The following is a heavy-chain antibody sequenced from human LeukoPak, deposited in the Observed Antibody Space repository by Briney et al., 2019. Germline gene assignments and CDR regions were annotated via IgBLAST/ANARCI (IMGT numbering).Heavy chain of an antibody. J-gene: IGHJ3*02. D-gene: IGHD1-1*01. Sequence: GGSLRLSCAASGFTFSSYALAWVRQAPGKGLEWVSAISGSGGTTYYADSVKGHFSISRDNSKNTLYLQMNSWRAEDTAVYYCARGSLDGTYTFDIWGQGAMVTVSS. CDR3: ARGSLDGTYTFDI. CDR1: GFTFSSYA. V-gene: IGHV3-23*01. CDR2: ISGSGGTT.